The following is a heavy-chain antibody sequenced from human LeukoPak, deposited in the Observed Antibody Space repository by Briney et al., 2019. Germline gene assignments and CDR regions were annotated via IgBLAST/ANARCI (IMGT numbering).Heavy chain of an antibody. Sequence: GGSLRLSCAASGFTFSSYSMNWVRQAPGKGLEWVSSISSSSSYIYYADSVKGRFTISRDNAKNSLYLQMNSLRAEDTALYYCARDGGYCSSTSCYTDGYFDYWGQGTLVTVSS. CDR2: ISSSSSYI. V-gene: IGHV3-21*04. CDR3: ARDGGYCSSTSCYTDGYFDY. D-gene: IGHD2-2*02. CDR1: GFTFSSYS. J-gene: IGHJ4*02.